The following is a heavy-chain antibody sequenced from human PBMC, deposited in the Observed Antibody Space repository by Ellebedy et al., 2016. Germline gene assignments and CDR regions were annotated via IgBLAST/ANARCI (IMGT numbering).Heavy chain of an antibody. V-gene: IGHV4-61*02. J-gene: IGHJ4*02. Sequence: LRLSXIVSGGSINSGAYYWSWVRQPAGKGLEWIGRIYTTGNTIYNPSLKSRVTMSVDTSKNHFSLDLTSVTAADTAVYYCATLTIPGGSDFWGPGTLVTVSS. CDR3: ATLTIPGGSDF. CDR1: GGSINSGAYY. CDR2: IYTTGNT. D-gene: IGHD3-3*01.